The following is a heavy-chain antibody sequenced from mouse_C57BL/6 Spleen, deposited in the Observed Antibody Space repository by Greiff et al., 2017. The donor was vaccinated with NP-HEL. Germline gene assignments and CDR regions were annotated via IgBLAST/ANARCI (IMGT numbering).Heavy chain of an antibody. CDR2: ISSGSSTI. Sequence: EVMLVESGGGLVKPGGSLKLSCAASGFTFSDYGMHWVRQAPEKGLEWVAYISSGSSTIYYADTVKGRFTISRDNAKNTLFLQMTSLRSEDTSMYYCARDGTFNYAMDYWGQGSSVTVSS. J-gene: IGHJ4*01. CDR1: GFTFSDYG. V-gene: IGHV5-17*01. CDR3: ARDGTFNYAMDY. D-gene: IGHD4-1*01.